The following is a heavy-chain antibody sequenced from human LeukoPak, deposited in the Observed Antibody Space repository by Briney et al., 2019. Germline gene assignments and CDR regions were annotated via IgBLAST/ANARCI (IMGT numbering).Heavy chain of an antibody. CDR2: IWSDGTNT. CDR1: GFTFNRYG. Sequence: GGSLRLSCAAAGFTFNRYGMHWVRQAPGKGLEWVSVIWSDGTNTYYADSVKGRFTISRVDYEKTVYLQMNSLRPEDTGVYYCERDAQRGFDYSNSLKYWGQGTPVTVSA. CDR3: ERDAQRGFDYSNSLKY. V-gene: IGHV3-33*01. D-gene: IGHD4-11*01. J-gene: IGHJ4*02.